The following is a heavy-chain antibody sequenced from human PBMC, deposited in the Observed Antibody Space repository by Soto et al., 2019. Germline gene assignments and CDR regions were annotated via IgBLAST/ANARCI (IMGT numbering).Heavy chain of an antibody. CDR2: INGGGDSA. J-gene: IGHJ4*02. Sequence: PGGSLRLSCAASGFTFSSYVMTWVRQAPGKGLEWVALINGGGDSAYYADSVKGRFTISRDNFKNTLFLQMNSLRGEDTAVYYCARGATIDYWGQGTLVTVSS. CDR3: ARGATIDY. CDR1: GFTFSSYV. V-gene: IGHV3-23*01.